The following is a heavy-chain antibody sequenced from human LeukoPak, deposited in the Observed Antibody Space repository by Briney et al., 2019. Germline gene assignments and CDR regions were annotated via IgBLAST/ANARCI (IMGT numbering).Heavy chain of an antibody. J-gene: IGHJ4*02. CDR1: GNSITTYW. CDR3: TTMRELEFEEYYFDA. D-gene: IGHD1-1*01. V-gene: IGHV5-51*01. CDR2: IYPGDSDT. Sequence: GESLKISCHGSGNSITTYWIGWVRQKSGKGLEWLRAIYPGDSDTTYNPSFQGQVTISVDKSISTAYLQWSSLRASDTAMYYCTTMRELEFEEYYFDAWGQGTLVTVSS.